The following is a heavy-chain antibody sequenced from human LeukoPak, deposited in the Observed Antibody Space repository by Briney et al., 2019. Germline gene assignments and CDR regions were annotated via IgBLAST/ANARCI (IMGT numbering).Heavy chain of an antibody. D-gene: IGHD3-10*01. CDR2: MNPNSGNT. J-gene: IGHJ6*03. V-gene: IGHV1-8*01. Sequence: ASVKVSCKASGYTFTSYDINWVRQATGQGLEWMGWMNPNSGNTGYAQKFQGRVTMTRNTSISTAYMELSSLGSEDTAVYYCARFSMVRGVIYYYYYMDVWGKGTTVTVSS. CDR1: GYTFTSYD. CDR3: ARFSMVRGVIYYYYYMDV.